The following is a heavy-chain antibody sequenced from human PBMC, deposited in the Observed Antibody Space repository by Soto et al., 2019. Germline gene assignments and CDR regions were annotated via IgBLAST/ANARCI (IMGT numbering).Heavy chain of an antibody. CDR3: AREADPYSSGYRYYMDV. CDR2: IYYSGST. V-gene: IGHV4-59*01. D-gene: IGHD6-19*01. CDR1: GGSISSYY. Sequence: QVQLQESGPGLVKPSETLSLTCTVSGGSISSYYWSWIRQPPGKGLEWIGHIYYSGSTNYNPSLKSRVTISVDTSKNQFFLKLSSVTAADTAVYYCAREADPYSSGYRYYMDVWGKGTTVTVSS. J-gene: IGHJ6*03.